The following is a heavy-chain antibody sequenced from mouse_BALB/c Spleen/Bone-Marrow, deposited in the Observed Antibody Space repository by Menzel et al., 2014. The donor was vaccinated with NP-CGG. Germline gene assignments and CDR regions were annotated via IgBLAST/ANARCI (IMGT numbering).Heavy chain of an antibody. Sequence: VQLQQSGAELVKPGASVKLSCTASGFNIKDTYMHWVKQRPEQGLEWIGRIDPANGNTKYDPKFQGKATITADTPSNTAYLQLSSLTSEDTAVYYCARRAARATGFAYWGRGTLVTVSA. CDR3: ARRAARATGFAY. D-gene: IGHD3-1*01. CDR2: IDPANGNT. J-gene: IGHJ3*01. V-gene: IGHV14-3*02. CDR1: GFNIKDTY.